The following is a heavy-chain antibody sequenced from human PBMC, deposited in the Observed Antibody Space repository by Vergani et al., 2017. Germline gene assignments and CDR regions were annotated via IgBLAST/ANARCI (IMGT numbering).Heavy chain of an antibody. J-gene: IGHJ4*02. Sequence: EVQLLESGGGLVQPGGSLRLSCAASGFTFSSYARSWVRQAPGKGLEWVSAISGSGGSTYYADSVKGRFTISRDNSKNTLYLQMNSLRAEDTAVYYCATPGGSGSYYKGFDYWGQGTLVTVSS. D-gene: IGHD3-10*01. V-gene: IGHV3-23*01. CDR3: ATPGGSGSYYKGFDY. CDR1: GFTFSSYA. CDR2: ISGSGGST.